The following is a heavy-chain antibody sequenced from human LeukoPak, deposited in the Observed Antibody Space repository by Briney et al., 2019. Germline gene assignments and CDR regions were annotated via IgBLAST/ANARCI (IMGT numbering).Heavy chain of an antibody. CDR3: ARGSSLTGNRVPSDY. CDR2: ISAYNGNT. CDR1: GYTFTSYG. D-gene: IGHD1-20*01. J-gene: IGHJ4*02. V-gene: IGHV1-18*01. Sequence: KVSCKASGYTFTSYGISWVRQAPGQGLEWTGWISAYNGNTNYAQKLQGRVTMTTDTSTSTAYMEMSTLTSDDTAMYYCARGSSLTGNRVPSDYWGQGTLVTVSS.